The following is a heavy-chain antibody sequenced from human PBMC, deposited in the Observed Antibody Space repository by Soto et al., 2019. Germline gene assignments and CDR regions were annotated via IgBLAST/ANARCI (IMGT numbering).Heavy chain of an antibody. D-gene: IGHD3-10*01. CDR1: GGSFSGYY. CDR2: INHSGST. CDR3: ARRRSITMVRGVSGMDV. V-gene: IGHV4-34*01. Sequence: LSLTCAVYGGSFSGYYWSCIRQPPGKGLEWIGEINHSGSTNYNPSLKSRVTISVDTSKNQFSLKLSSVTAADTAVYYCARRRSITMVRGVSGMDVWGQGTTVTVSS. J-gene: IGHJ6*02.